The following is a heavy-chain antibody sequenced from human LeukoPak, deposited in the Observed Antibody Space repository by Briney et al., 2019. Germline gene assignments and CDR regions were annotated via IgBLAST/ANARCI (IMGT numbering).Heavy chain of an antibody. CDR1: GFTFSNTW. V-gene: IGHV3-15*01. Sequence: GGSLRLSCTASGFTFSNTWMSWVRQAPGKGPEWVGHIKSKTDGGTTDYAAPVKGRFTISRDDSKNTLYLQMSSLKTEDTAVYYCTTHGLVFDYWGQGTLVPVSS. CDR2: IKSKTDGGTT. CDR3: TTHGLVFDY. D-gene: IGHD6-19*01. J-gene: IGHJ4*02.